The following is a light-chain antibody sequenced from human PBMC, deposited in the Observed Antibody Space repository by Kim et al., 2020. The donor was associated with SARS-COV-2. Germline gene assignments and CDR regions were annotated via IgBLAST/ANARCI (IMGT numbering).Light chain of an antibody. CDR2: DSK. V-gene: IGLV1-40*01. CDR3: QSYDISLRTWV. Sequence: RGTIPLTGGRSKLRARQGSEWEPARPGTSPNVLIYDSKSRPSGVPDRFSGSKSGTSVSLVITGLQAEDEADYYCQSYDISLRTWVFGGATKLTVL. CDR1: RSKLRARQG. J-gene: IGLJ3*02.